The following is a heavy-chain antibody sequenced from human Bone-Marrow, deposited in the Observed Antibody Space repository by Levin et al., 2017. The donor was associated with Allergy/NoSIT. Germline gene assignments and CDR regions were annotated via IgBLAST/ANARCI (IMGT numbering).Heavy chain of an antibody. J-gene: IGHJ4*02. CDR1: GFPFSTYA. D-gene: IGHD3-10*01. V-gene: IGHV3-30*03. CDR3: ARGGSPIDS. Sequence: GGSLRLSCAASGFPFSTYAMHWVRQAPGKGLDWVAVISHDGSDHHYADSVEGRFTISRDKSKNTASLQMNSLTSEDTAVYFCARGGSPIDSWGQGTLVTVSS. CDR2: ISHDGSDH.